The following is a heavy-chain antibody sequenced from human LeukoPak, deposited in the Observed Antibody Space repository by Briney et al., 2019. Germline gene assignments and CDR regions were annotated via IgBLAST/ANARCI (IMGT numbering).Heavy chain of an antibody. CDR3: ARGPPNWGMVGY. D-gene: IGHD7-27*01. Sequence: GSSVSVSCKASGGTFSSYAISWVRQATGQGLEWMGWMKSNNGHTGYAQKFQGRVTMTRDTSISTAYMELSSLTFEDTAVYYCARGPPNWGMVGYWGQGTLVTVSS. V-gene: IGHV1-8*02. CDR1: GGTFSSYA. CDR2: MKSNNGHT. J-gene: IGHJ4*02.